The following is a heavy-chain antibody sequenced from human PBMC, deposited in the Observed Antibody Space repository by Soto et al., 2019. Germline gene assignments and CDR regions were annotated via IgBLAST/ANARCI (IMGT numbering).Heavy chain of an antibody. CDR2: INHSGST. J-gene: IGHJ6*03. V-gene: IGHV4-34*01. D-gene: IGHD3-22*01. CDR3: ARRLTYYYYYMDV. CDR1: GGSFSGYY. Sequence: QVQLQQWGAGLLKPSETLSLTCAVYGGSFSGYYWSWIRQPPGKGLEWIGEINHSGSTNYNPSLKSRVTISVDTSKNQFSLQLSSVTAADTAVYYCARRLTYYYYYMDVWGKGTTVTVSS.